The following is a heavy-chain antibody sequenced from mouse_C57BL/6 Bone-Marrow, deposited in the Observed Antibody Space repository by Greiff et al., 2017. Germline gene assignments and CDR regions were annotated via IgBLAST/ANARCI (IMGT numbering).Heavy chain of an antibody. Sequence: QVQLQQPGAELVMPGASVKLSCKASGYTFTSYWMHWVKQRPGQGLEWIGEIDPSDSYTNYNQKFKGKSTLTVDKSSSTAYMQLISLTSEDSAVYYCARVANWDPFDYWGQGTTLTVSS. V-gene: IGHV1-69*01. J-gene: IGHJ2*01. D-gene: IGHD4-1*01. CDR1: GYTFTSYW. CDR3: ARVANWDPFDY. CDR2: IDPSDSYT.